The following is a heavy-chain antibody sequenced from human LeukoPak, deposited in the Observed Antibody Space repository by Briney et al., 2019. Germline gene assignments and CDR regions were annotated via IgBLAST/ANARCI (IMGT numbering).Heavy chain of an antibody. Sequence: DSVRGRFTISRHNSKNTLYLQMDSLRTEDTAVYYCAGGYYYDSSGYYYFDYWDQGTLVTVSS. D-gene: IGHD3-22*01. CDR3: AGGYYYDSSGYYYFDY. V-gene: IGHV3-53*04. J-gene: IGHJ4*02.